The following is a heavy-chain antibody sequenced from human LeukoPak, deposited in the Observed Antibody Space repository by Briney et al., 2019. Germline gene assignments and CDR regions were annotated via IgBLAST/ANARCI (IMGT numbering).Heavy chain of an antibody. CDR3: TRSDIVVVPVANFY. J-gene: IGHJ4*02. CDR1: GGTFSSYA. Sequence: SVKVSCKASGGTFSSYAISWVRQAPGQGLEWMGGIIPIFGTANYAQKFQGRVTITADESTSTAYMELSSLRSEDTAVYYCTRSDIVVVPVANFYWGQGTLVTVSS. D-gene: IGHD2-2*01. V-gene: IGHV1-69*01. CDR2: IIPIFGTA.